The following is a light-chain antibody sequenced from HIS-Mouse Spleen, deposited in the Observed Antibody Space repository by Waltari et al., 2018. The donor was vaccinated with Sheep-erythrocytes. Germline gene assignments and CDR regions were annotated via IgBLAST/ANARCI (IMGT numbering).Light chain of an antibody. CDR2: WAS. Sequence: DIVMTQSPDSLAVSLGERATINCKSSQSVLYSSNNKNYLAWYQQKPGQPPKLLIYWASTRESGVPDRFSGSGSGTDFTLTISSLQAEDVAVYYCQQYYSTLLTFGGGTKVRSN. CDR3: QQYYSTLLT. V-gene: IGKV4-1*01. CDR1: QSVLYSSNNKNY. J-gene: IGKJ4*01.